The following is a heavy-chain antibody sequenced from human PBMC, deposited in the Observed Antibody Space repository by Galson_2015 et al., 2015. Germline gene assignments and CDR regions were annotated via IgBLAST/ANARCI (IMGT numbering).Heavy chain of an antibody. J-gene: IGHJ4*02. Sequence: SLRLSCAASGFTVSSNYMSWVRQAPGKGLEWVSVIYSGGSTYYADSVKGRFTISRDNSKNTLYLQMNSLRAEDTAVYYCARDHKGRPLDYWGQGTLVTVSS. CDR2: IYSGGST. V-gene: IGHV3-53*01. CDR3: ARDHKGRPLDY. CDR1: GFTVSSNY. D-gene: IGHD2-15*01.